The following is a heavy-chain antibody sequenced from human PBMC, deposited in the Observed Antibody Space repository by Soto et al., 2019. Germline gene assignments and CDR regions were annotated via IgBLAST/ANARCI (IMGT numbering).Heavy chain of an antibody. J-gene: IGHJ3*02. CDR1: GYPFTSHG. CDR2: SSAYKGRT. Sequence: ASVKVSCKASGYPFTSHGITWVRQAPGQGLEWMGWSSAYKGRTDYAQKVQGRVTMITDTSTSTAYMELRSLRSDDTAMYYCASGVINDAFDIWG. V-gene: IGHV1-18*01. CDR3: ASGVINDAFDI.